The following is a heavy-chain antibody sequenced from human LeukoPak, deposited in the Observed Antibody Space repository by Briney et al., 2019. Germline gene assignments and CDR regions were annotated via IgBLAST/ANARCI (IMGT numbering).Heavy chain of an antibody. Sequence: SETLSLACAVYGGSFSGYYWSWIRQPPGKGLEWIGEINHSGSTNYNPSLKSRVTISVDTSKNQFSLKLSSVTAADTAVYYCARGFHSNYEDYWGQGTLVTVSS. J-gene: IGHJ4*02. CDR3: ARGFHSNYEDY. CDR1: GGSFSGYY. V-gene: IGHV4-34*01. CDR2: INHSGST. D-gene: IGHD4-4*01.